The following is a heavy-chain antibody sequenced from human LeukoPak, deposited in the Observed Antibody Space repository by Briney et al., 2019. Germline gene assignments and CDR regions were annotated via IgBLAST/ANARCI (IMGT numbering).Heavy chain of an antibody. Sequence: SETLSLTCTVSGGSISSYYWSWIRQPPGKGLEWIGYIYYSGSTNYNPSLKSRVTISVDTSKNQFSLKLSSVTAADTAVYYCARDLPMYSGSSHRAFDIWGQGTMVTVSS. CDR3: ARDLPMYSGSSHRAFDI. V-gene: IGHV4-59*01. D-gene: IGHD1-26*01. J-gene: IGHJ3*02. CDR2: IYYSGST. CDR1: GGSISSYY.